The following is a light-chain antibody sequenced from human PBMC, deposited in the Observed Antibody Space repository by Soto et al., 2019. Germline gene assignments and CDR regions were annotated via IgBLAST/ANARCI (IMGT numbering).Light chain of an antibody. CDR1: QSVSSH. Sequence: EIVMTSSPATLFMYPEERATLSCRASQSVSSHLAWYQQKPGQAPRLLIYDASSRATGVPARFSGSGSGTDFTLTISSLQSDDFALYHCQPYNDWPRTFGQGTQVDIK. CDR2: DAS. V-gene: IGKV3-15*01. J-gene: IGKJ1*01. CDR3: QPYNDWPRT.